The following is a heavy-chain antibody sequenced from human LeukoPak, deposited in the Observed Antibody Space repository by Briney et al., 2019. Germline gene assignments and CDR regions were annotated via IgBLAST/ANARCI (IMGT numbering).Heavy chain of an antibody. J-gene: IGHJ3*02. V-gene: IGHV4-59*12. Sequence: NASETLSLTCTVSGGSISSYYWSWIRQPPGKGLEWIGYIFYSGSTYYSPSLKSRVTISLDTSRNQFSLKLNSVTAADTAVYYCAKSNGYGLIDIWGQGTMVTVSS. CDR3: AKSNGYGLIDI. D-gene: IGHD3-22*01. CDR2: IFYSGST. CDR1: GGSISSYY.